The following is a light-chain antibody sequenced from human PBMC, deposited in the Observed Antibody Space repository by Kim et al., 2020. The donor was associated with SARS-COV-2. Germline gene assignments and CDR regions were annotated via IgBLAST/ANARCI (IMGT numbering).Light chain of an antibody. CDR3: QTWGTGIYV. J-gene: IGLJ1*01. CDR2: LNSDGSH. V-gene: IGLV4-69*01. CDR1: SGHSSYA. Sequence: QLVLTQSPSASASLGASVKLTCTLSSGHSSYAIAWHQQQPEKGPRYLMKLNSDGSHSKGDGIPDRFSGSSSGAERYLTISSLQSEDEADYYCQTWGTGIYVFGTGTQVTVL.